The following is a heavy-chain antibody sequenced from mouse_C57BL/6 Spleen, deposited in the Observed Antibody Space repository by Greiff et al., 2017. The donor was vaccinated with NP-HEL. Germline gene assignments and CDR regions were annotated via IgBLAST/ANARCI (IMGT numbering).Heavy chain of an antibody. CDR2: ISDGGSYT. D-gene: IGHD4-1*01. V-gene: IGHV5-4*01. J-gene: IGHJ2*01. CDR1: GFTFSSYA. CDR3: ASITGNNYFDY. Sequence: EVHLVESGGGLVKPGGSLKLSCAASGFTFSSYAMSWVRQTPEKRLEWVATISDGGSYTYYPDNVKGRFTISRDNAKNNLYLQMSHLKSEDTAMYYCASITGNNYFDYWGQGTTLTVSS.